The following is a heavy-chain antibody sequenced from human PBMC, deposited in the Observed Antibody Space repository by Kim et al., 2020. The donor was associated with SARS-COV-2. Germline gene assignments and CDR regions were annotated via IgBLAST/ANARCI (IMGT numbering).Heavy chain of an antibody. CDR2: ISDSGDIT. Sequence: GGSLRLSCAASGFRFSIYGMSWVHQAPGKGLEWVSSISDSGDITYYADSVKGRFSISRDNSKNTLYLQMNSLRDEDTAVYYCAKGKDGDYYDSSGYYYWG. CDR3: AKGKDGDYYDSSGYYY. D-gene: IGHD3-22*01. CDR1: GFRFSIYG. V-gene: IGHV3-23*01. J-gene: IGHJ4*01.